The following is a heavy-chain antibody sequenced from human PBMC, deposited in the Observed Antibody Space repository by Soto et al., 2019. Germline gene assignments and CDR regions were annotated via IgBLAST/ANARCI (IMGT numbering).Heavy chain of an antibody. Sequence: PGESLKISCKGSGYSFTSYLIGWVRQMPGKGLEWMGIIYPGDSDTRYSPSFQGQVTISADKSISTAYLQWSSLKASDTAMYYCAGGGVRGVITRTRDYYGMDAWGQGTTVTVSS. J-gene: IGHJ6*02. CDR2: IYPGDSDT. V-gene: IGHV5-51*01. CDR3: AGGGVRGVITRTRDYYGMDA. CDR1: GYSFTSYL. D-gene: IGHD3-10*01.